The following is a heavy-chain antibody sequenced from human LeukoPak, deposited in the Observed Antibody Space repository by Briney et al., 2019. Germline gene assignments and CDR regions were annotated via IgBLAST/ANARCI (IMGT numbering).Heavy chain of an antibody. CDR3: ARGAAFYGRYYYYYMDV. V-gene: IGHV4-59*11. CDR2: SYYSGST. D-gene: IGHD4-17*01. CDR1: GGSISSHY. Sequence: SETLSLTCTVSGGSISSHYWSWIRQPPGKGLEWIGYSYYSGSTNYNPPLKSRVTISVDTSKNQFSLKLSSVTAADTAVYYCARGAAFYGRYYYYYMDVWGKGTTVTVSS. J-gene: IGHJ6*03.